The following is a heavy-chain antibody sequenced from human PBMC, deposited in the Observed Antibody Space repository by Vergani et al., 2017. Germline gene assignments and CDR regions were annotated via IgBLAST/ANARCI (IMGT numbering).Heavy chain of an antibody. D-gene: IGHD3-22*01. V-gene: IGHV3-43*01. Sequence: EVQLVESGGVVVQPGGSLRLSCAASGFNFDDYTMHWVRQAPGKGLEWVSLISWDGVSTYYADSVKGRCNISRDNSKNSLYLQMNSLRTEDTALYYCAKDGYYYDSSGQYYFDYWGQGTLVTVSS. CDR2: ISWDGVST. J-gene: IGHJ4*02. CDR1: GFNFDDYT. CDR3: AKDGYYYDSSGQYYFDY.